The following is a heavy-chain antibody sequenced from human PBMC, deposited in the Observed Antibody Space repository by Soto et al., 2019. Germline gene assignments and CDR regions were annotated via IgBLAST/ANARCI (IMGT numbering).Heavy chain of an antibody. CDR1: GFTFSSYW. CDR3: ARGPPQPDYYGWYYFDY. V-gene: IGHV3-7*05. CDR2: IKQDGSEK. Sequence: GGSLRLSCAASGFTFSSYWMSWVRQAPGKGLEWVANIKQDGSEKYYVDSVKGRFTISRDNAKNSLYLQMNSLRAEDTAVYYCARGPPQPDYYGWYYFDYWGQGTLVTVSS. J-gene: IGHJ4*02. D-gene: IGHD3-10*01.